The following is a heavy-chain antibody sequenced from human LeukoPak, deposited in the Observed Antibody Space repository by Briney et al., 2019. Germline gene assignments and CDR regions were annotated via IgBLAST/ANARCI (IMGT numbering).Heavy chain of an antibody. Sequence: SETLSLTCTVSAGSISSYYWSWIRLPPGNGLEWIGYLSKSGNTNYSPSLKSRVTIFGDTSKNQFFLKLSSVTAADTAMYYCARARYVNSFYAFDIWGQGTLVTVSS. V-gene: IGHV4-59*01. CDR3: ARARYVNSFYAFDI. CDR1: AGSISSYY. D-gene: IGHD3-9*01. J-gene: IGHJ3*02. CDR2: LSKSGNT.